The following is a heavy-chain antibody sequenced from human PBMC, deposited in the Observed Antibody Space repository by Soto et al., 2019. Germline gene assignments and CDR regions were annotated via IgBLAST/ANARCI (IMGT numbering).Heavy chain of an antibody. Sequence: PGGSLRLSCAASGFTFSSYGMHWVRQAPGKGLEWVAVISYDGSNKYYADSVKGRFTISRDNSKNTLYLQMKSLRAEDTAAYYWAKDLWELRMIPPDYWGQGTLVTVSS. J-gene: IGHJ4*02. D-gene: IGHD1-26*01. CDR2: ISYDGSNK. V-gene: IGHV3-30*18. CDR1: GFTFSSYG. CDR3: AKDLWELRMIPPDY.